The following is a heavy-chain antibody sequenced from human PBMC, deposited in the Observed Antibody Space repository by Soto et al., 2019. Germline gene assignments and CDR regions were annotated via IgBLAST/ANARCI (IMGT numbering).Heavy chain of an antibody. D-gene: IGHD4-17*01. Sequence: VQLVQSGGEVKKPGSSVKVSCKASGGSFNNDAINWVRQAPGQGLEWLGGIIPISEITEYAQQFQGRVILTADKSTCTAYIELSRLRLEDTALYYCARGDYGDYHSYYYGMAVWGKGTTVTVSS. CDR2: IIPISEIT. V-gene: IGHV1-69*17. CDR3: ARGDYGDYHSYYYGMAV. J-gene: IGHJ6*04. CDR1: GGSFNNDA.